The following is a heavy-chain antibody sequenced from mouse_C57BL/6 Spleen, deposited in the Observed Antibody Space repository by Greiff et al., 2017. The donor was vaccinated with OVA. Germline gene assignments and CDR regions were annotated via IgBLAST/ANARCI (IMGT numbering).Heavy chain of an antibody. CDR2: IRNKANGYTT. D-gene: IGHD1-1*01. V-gene: IGHV7-3*01. CDR1: GFTFTDYY. Sequence: EVQGVESGGGLVQPGGSLSLSCAASGFTFTDYYMSWVRQPPGKALEWLGFIRNKANGYTTEYSASVKGRFTISRDNSQSILYLQMNALRAEDSATYYCARYNDYGRDFDVWGTGTTVTVSS. J-gene: IGHJ1*03. CDR3: ARYNDYGRDFDV.